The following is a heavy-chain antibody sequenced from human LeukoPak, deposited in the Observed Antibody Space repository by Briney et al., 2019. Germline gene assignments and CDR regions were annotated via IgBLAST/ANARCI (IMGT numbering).Heavy chain of an antibody. CDR3: ARGLIVVVPAAQYYYYYMDV. Sequence: SVKVSCKASGGTFSSYAISWVRQAPGQGLEWMGGIIPIFGTANYAQKFQGRVTITTDESTSTAYMELSSLRSEDTAVYYCARGLIVVVPAAQYYYYYMDVWGKGTTVTVS. CDR1: GGTFSSYA. J-gene: IGHJ6*03. CDR2: IIPIFGTA. D-gene: IGHD2-2*01. V-gene: IGHV1-69*05.